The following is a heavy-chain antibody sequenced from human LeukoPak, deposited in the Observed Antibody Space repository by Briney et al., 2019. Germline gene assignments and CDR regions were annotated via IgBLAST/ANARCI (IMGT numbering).Heavy chain of an antibody. CDR1: GFTFSSYA. Sequence: GGYLRLSCAASGFTFSSYAMSWVRQAPGKGLEWVSAISGSGGSTYYADSVKGRFTISRDNSKNTLYLQMNSLRAEDTAVYYCAKDAVWFGELLNWFDPWGQGTLVTVSS. D-gene: IGHD3-10*01. CDR3: AKDAVWFGELLNWFDP. V-gene: IGHV3-23*01. J-gene: IGHJ5*02. CDR2: ISGSGGST.